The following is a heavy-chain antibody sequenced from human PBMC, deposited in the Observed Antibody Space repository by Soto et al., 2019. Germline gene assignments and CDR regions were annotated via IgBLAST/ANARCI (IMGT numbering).Heavy chain of an antibody. V-gene: IGHV1-8*01. J-gene: IGHJ6*02. Sequence: QVQLVQSGAEVKKPGASVKVSCKASGYTFTSYDINWVRQATGQGLEWMGWMNPNSGNTGYAQKFQGRVTMTRNTSISTAYMELSRLRSEDTAVYYCARADGYSSSWYLNYGMDVWGQGTTVTVSS. CDR2: MNPNSGNT. D-gene: IGHD6-13*01. CDR3: ARADGYSSSWYLNYGMDV. CDR1: GYTFTSYD.